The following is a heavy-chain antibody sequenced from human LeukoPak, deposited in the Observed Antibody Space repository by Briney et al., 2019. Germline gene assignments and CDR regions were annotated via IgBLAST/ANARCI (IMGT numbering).Heavy chain of an antibody. CDR1: GGSFSGYY. D-gene: IGHD6-13*01. V-gene: IGHV4-34*01. CDR3: ARGGIAAPFFGFDP. J-gene: IGHJ5*02. CDR2: INHSGST. Sequence: SETLSLTCAVYGGSFSGYYWSWIRQPPGKGLEWIGEINHSGSTNYNPSLKSRVTISVDTSKNQFSLKLSSVTAADTAVYYCARGGIAAPFFGFDPWGQGTLVTVSS.